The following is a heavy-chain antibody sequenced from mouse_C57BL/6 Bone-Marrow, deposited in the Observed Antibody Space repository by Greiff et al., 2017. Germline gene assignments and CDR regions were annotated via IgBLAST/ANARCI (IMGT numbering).Heavy chain of an antibody. J-gene: IGHJ4*01. CDR1: GYTFTDYY. Sequence: VQLQQSGPELVKPGASVKISCKASGYTFTDYYMNWVKQSHGKSLEWTGDINPNNGGTSYNQKFKGKATLTVDKSSSTAYMELRSLTSEDSAVYYCARPGAMDYWGQGTSVTVSS. CDR3: ARPGAMDY. CDR2: INPNNGGT. V-gene: IGHV1-26*01.